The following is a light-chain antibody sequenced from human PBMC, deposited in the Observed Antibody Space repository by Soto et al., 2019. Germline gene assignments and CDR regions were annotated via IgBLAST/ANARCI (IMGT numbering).Light chain of an antibody. Sequence: DIQMTQSPSILSASVGDRVTITCRASQSAGTCLAWYQQIPGKAPTLLXYDXSKLQTGVPFRFSGSGSGTEFTLTISSLQPDDFATYYCQTYKTYPWTFGQGTKVDIK. V-gene: IGKV1-5*01. CDR3: QTYKTYPWT. CDR1: QSAGTC. CDR2: DXS. J-gene: IGKJ1*01.